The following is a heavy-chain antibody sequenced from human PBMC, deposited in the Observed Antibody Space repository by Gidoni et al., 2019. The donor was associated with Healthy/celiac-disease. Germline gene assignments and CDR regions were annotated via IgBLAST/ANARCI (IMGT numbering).Heavy chain of an antibody. CDR1: GGPISSGGYY. CDR3: ARGDSSSNYFDY. J-gene: IGHJ4*02. D-gene: IGHD6-6*01. CDR2: IYYSGST. Sequence: QVQLQESGPGLVKPSQTLSLTCTVSGGPISSGGYYWSWIRQHPGKGLEWIGYIYYSGSTYYNPSLKSRVTISVDTSKNQFSLKLSSVTAADTAVYYCARGDSSSNYFDYWGQGTLVTVSS. V-gene: IGHV4-31*03.